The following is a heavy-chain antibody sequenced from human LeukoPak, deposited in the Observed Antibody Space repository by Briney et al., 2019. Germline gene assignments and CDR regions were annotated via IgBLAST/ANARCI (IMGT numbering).Heavy chain of an antibody. J-gene: IGHJ4*02. V-gene: IGHV3-23*01. Sequence: GGSLRLSCAASGFTFSSYAMSWVRQAPGKGLEWVSAISGSGGSTYYADSVKGRFTISRDNSKNMLYLQMNSLRAEDTAVCYCAKDSSGWYRDYFDYWGQGTLVTVSS. CDR1: GFTFSSYA. CDR3: AKDSSGWYRDYFDY. D-gene: IGHD6-19*01. CDR2: ISGSGGST.